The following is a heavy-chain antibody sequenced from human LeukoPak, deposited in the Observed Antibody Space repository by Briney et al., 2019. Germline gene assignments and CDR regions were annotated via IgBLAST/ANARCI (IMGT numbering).Heavy chain of an antibody. V-gene: IGHV3-21*01. CDR1: GFSFGISS. Sequence: GSLRLSCAASGFSFGISSMNWVRQPPGKGLEWVSSISGSSTYIYYADSVKGRFTISRDDAKNSLYLQMNSLRAEDTAVYYCARDLRGPVTGTVDFWGQGTLVTVSS. CDR3: ARDLRGPVTGTVDF. J-gene: IGHJ4*02. D-gene: IGHD6-19*01. CDR2: ISGSSTYI.